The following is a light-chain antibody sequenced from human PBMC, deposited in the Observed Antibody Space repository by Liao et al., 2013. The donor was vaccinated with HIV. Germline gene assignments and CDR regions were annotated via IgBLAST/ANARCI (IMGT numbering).Light chain of an antibody. CDR3: QVWDSNSDHPYV. CDR1: SIGSKS. J-gene: IGLJ1*01. CDR2: YDS. Sequence: SYELTQPSSLSVAPGKTARMTCGGNSIGSKSVHWYQQKPGQAPVLVIYYDSGRPSGIPERFSGSNSGNTATLSISRVEAGDEADYYCQVWDSNSDHPYVFGTGTKVTVL. V-gene: IGLV3-21*01.